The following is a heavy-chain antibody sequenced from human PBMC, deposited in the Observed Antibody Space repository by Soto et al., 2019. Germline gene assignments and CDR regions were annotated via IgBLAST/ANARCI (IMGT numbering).Heavy chain of an antibody. CDR1: GFTFSSYA. V-gene: IGHV3-23*01. CDR2: ISGSGGST. J-gene: IGHJ4*02. D-gene: IGHD3-22*01. Sequence: VGSLRLSCAASGFTFSSYAMSWVRQAPGKGLEWVSAISGSGGSTYYADSVKGRFTISRDNSKNTLYLQMNSLRAEDTAVYYCAKDYYYDSSGYLGYWGQGTLVNVSS. CDR3: AKDYYYDSSGYLGY.